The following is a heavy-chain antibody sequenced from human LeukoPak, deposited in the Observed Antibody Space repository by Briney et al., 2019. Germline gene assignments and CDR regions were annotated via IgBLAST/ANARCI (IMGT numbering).Heavy chain of an antibody. D-gene: IGHD3-22*01. V-gene: IGHV1-69*01. Sequence: ASVKVSCKASGGTFSSYAISWVRQAPGQGLEWMGGIIPIFGTANYAQKFQGRVTITADESTSTAYMELSSLRSEDTAVYYCARVISTAATYFRYAFDIWGQGTMVTVSS. CDR1: GGTFSSYA. CDR2: IIPIFGTA. J-gene: IGHJ3*02. CDR3: ARVISTAATYFRYAFDI.